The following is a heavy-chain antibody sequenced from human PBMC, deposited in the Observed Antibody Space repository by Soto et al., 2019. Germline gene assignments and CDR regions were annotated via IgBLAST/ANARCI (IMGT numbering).Heavy chain of an antibody. CDR2: IYYSGST. J-gene: IGHJ6*02. V-gene: IGHV4-39*01. CDR1: GGSFSGYY. CDR3: ARPTTYYDILTGYYSYYGMDV. D-gene: IGHD3-9*01. Sequence: PSETLSLTCAVYGGSFSGYYWGWIRQPPGKGLEWIGSIYYSGSTYYNPSLKSRVTISVDTSKNQFSLKLSSVTAADTAVYYCARPTTYYDILTGYYSYYGMDVWGQGTTVTVSS.